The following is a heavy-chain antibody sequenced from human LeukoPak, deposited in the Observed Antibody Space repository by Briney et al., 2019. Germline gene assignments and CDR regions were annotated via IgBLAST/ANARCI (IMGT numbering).Heavy chain of an antibody. CDR2: IYTSGST. J-gene: IGHJ4*02. Sequence: SETLSLTCNVSGGSISSYDWSWIRQPAGKRLEWIGRIYTSGSTNYNPSLKSRVTMSVDTSKNQFSLKLSSVTAADTAVYYCARRRRDGYNIFDYWGQGTLVTVSS. CDR3: ARRRRDGYNIFDY. CDR1: GGSISSYD. V-gene: IGHV4-4*07. D-gene: IGHD5-24*01.